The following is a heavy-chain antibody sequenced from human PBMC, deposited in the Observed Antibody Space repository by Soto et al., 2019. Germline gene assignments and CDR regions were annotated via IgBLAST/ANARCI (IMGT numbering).Heavy chain of an antibody. D-gene: IGHD3-22*01. Sequence: SETLSLTCTVSGGSISSYYWSWIRQPPGKGLEWIGYIYYSGSTNYNPSLKSRVTISVDTSKNQFSLKLSSVTAADTAVCYCATTSYYYDSSGQTGYYFDYWGQGTLVTVSS. J-gene: IGHJ4*02. CDR1: GGSISSYY. CDR3: ATTSYYYDSSGQTGYYFDY. V-gene: IGHV4-59*01. CDR2: IYYSGST.